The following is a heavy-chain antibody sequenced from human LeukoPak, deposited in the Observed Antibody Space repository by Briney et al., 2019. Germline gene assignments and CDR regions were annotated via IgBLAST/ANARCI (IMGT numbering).Heavy chain of an antibody. CDR1: GFTFSSHG. D-gene: IGHD2-21*02. CDR3: SKEPRVVTASYYFDY. CDR2: ISYDGSNK. J-gene: IGHJ4*02. Sequence: GGSLRPSCAAAGFTFSSHGMHWVRQAPGKGLEWVAVISYDGSNKYYADSVKGRFTISRDNSKNTLYLQMNSLRAEDTAVYYCSKEPRVVTASYYFDYWGQGTLVTVSS. V-gene: IGHV3-30*18.